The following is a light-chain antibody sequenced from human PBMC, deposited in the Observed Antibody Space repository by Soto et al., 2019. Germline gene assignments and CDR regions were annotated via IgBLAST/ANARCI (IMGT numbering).Light chain of an antibody. CDR2: GAS. CDR1: QSVDSS. V-gene: IGKV3-15*01. CDR3: QQRYNWPRT. Sequence: IVITKAATILSLSSGTRATLSCRASQSVDSSLAWYQQTPGQAPRLLIHGASTRAPGVPARFSGSGSETEFTLTISSVQSEDFAVYHCQQRYNWPRTFGQGTKVDIK. J-gene: IGKJ1*01.